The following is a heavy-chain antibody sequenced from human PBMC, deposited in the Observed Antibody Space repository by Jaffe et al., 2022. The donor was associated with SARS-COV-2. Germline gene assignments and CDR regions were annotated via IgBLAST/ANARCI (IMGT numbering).Heavy chain of an antibody. V-gene: IGHV4-59*08. CDR1: GGSISSYY. J-gene: IGHJ6*02. Sequence: QVQLQESGPGLVKPSETLSLTCTVSGGSISSYYWSWIRQPPGKGLEWIGYIYYSGSTNYNPSLKSRVTISVDTSKNQFSLKLSSVTAADTAVYYCARLKETGGMDVWGQGTTVTVSS. CDR3: ARLKETGGMDV. CDR2: IYYSGST.